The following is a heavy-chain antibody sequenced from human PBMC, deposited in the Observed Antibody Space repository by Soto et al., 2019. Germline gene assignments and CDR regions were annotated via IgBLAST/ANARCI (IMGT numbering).Heavy chain of an antibody. CDR3: ARALQLVQHYYYGMDV. V-gene: IGHV1-69*13. D-gene: IGHD6-13*01. Sequence: SVKVSCKASGGTFSSYAISWVRQAPGQGLEWMGGIIPIFGTANYAQKFQGRVTITADESTSTAYMELSSLRSEDTAVYYCARALQLVQHYYYGMDVWGQGTTVTVSS. CDR1: GGTFSSYA. CDR2: IIPIFGTA. J-gene: IGHJ6*02.